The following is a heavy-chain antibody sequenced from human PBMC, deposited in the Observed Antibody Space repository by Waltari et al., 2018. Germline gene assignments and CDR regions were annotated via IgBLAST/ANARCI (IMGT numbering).Heavy chain of an antibody. J-gene: IGHJ5*02. CDR1: GGSISSSRYY. CDR2: IYYSGGI. V-gene: IGHV4-39*01. D-gene: IGHD5-12*01. CDR3: ARHWKRNGYRYDP. Sequence: QLQLQESGPGLVKPSGTLSLTCSVSGGSISSSRYYWGWIRQSPGKGLEWIGSIYYSGGIQYNPTLQSRVTISGDTSKNQFSLNLSSVTAADTAVYYCARHWKRNGYRYDPWGQGTRVTVSS.